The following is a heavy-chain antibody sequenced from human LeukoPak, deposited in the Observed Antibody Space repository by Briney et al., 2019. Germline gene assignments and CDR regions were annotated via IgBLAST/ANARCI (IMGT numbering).Heavy chain of an antibody. CDR2: IWYDGSNK. CDR1: GFTFSSYG. CDR3: ARDCSGGSCYDGFDY. J-gene: IGHJ4*02. V-gene: IGHV3-33*01. Sequence: PGRSLRLSCAASGFTFSSYGMRWVRQAPGKGLEWVAVIWYDGSNKYYADSVKGRFPIPRDNSKNTLYLQMNSLRAEDTAVYYCARDCSGGSCYDGFDYWGQGTLDTVSS. D-gene: IGHD2-15*01.